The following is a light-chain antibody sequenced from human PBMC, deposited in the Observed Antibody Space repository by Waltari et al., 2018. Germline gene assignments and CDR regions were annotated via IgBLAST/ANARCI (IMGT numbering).Light chain of an antibody. CDR1: NSDIGYYNY. Sequence: QSALTQPASVSGSPGQSITISCTGTNSDIGYYNYVSWYQQYPGKAPKLMIFDVTRWPSGVSHRFSGSKSGNTASLTNSGLQAEDEADYFCAAYTSTNTVIFGGGTKVTVL. CDR2: DVT. V-gene: IGLV2-14*01. J-gene: IGLJ2*01. CDR3: AAYTSTNTVI.